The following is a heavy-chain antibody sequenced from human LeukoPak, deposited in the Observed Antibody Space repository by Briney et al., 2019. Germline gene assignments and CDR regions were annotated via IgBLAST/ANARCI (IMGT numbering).Heavy chain of an antibody. V-gene: IGHV4-38-2*02. D-gene: IGHD3-16*01. CDR3: ARGGATYYYYMDL. Sequence: PSETLSLTCTVSGYSISSGYYWGWIRQPPGKGLEWIGSIYHSGSTYYNPSLKSRVTISVDTSKNQFSLKLSSVTAADTGVYYCARGGATYYYYMDLWGTGTTVTVSS. CDR2: IYHSGST. CDR1: GYSISSGYY. J-gene: IGHJ6*03.